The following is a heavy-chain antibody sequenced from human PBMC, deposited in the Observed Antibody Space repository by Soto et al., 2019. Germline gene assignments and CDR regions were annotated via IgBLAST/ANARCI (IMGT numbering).Heavy chain of an antibody. V-gene: IGHV3-23*01. D-gene: IGHD3-10*01. CDR2: LNGSGGST. CDR3: ARGFSAGKGSPREY. J-gene: IGHJ4*02. CDR1: GLPVSNYA. Sequence: GGSLRLSCAASGLPVSNYAMTWVRQAPGKGLEWVSGLNGSGGSTSSADSVKGRFAISRDNSKNTLYLQMNSLRDGDTAVYYCARGFSAGKGSPREYWGEGNMVIVSS.